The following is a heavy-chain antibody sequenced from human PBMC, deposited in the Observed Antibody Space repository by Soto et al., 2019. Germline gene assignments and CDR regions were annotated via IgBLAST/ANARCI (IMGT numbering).Heavy chain of an antibody. Sequence: GGSLRLSCAASGFTFSNAWMNWVRQAPGKGLEWVGRIKSKTDGGTTDYAAPVKGRFTISRDDSKNTLYLQMNSLKTEDTAVYYCTTAPTGYSYGYGYYGMGVWGQGTTSTVS. CDR2: IKSKTDGGTT. V-gene: IGHV3-15*07. J-gene: IGHJ6*02. CDR3: TTAPTGYSYGYGYYGMGV. D-gene: IGHD5-18*01. CDR1: GFTFSNAW.